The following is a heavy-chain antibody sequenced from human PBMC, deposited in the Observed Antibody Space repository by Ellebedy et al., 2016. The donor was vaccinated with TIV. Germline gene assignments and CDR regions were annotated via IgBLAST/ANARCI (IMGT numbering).Heavy chain of an antibody. CDR1: GFTFSSYG. CDR3: ARVLMVSVWFDP. J-gene: IGHJ5*02. CDR2: IWYDGSNK. V-gene: IGHV3-33*03. Sequence: GESLKISCAASGFTFSSYGMHWVRQAPGKGLEWVAVIWYDGSNKYYADSVKGRFTISRDNAKNSLYLQMNSLRAEDTAVYYCARVLMVSVWFDPWGQGTLVTVSS. D-gene: IGHD2-8*01.